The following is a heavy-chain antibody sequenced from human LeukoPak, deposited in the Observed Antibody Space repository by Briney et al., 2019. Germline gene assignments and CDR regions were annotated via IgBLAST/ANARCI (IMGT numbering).Heavy chain of an antibody. J-gene: IGHJ4*02. CDR1: EFTFSRYW. V-gene: IGHV3-7*02. CDR2: IKQDGSEK. Sequence: GGSLRLSCAASEFTFSRYWVSWVRQAPGKGLEWVANIKQDGSEKYYVDSVKGRFTISRDNAKNTLYLQMNSLRAEDTAVYYCASAPDYWGQGTLVTVSS. CDR3: ASAPDY.